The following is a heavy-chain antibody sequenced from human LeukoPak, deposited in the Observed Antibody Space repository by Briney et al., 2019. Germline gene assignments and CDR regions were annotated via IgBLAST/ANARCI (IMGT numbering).Heavy chain of an antibody. CDR2: IYTSGST. D-gene: IGHD3-10*01. CDR3: ARGGYYGSGNDFRFDP. J-gene: IGHJ5*02. V-gene: IGHV4-4*07. Sequence: SETLSLTCAVSGGSISSYYWSWIRQPAGKGLEWIGRIYTSGSTNYNPSLKSRVTISVDTSKNQFSLKLSSVTAADTAVYYCARGGYYGSGNDFRFDPWGQGTLVTVSS. CDR1: GGSISSYY.